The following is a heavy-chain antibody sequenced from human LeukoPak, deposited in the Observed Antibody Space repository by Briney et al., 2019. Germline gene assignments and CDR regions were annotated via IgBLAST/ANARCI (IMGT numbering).Heavy chain of an antibody. CDR2: ISGSDDGT. D-gene: IGHD3-10*01. CDR1: GFTFRNCG. V-gene: IGHV3-23*01. Sequence: GGSLRLSCVASGFTFRNCGMTWVRQYPGKVLEWVSTISGSDDGTYYADSVRGRFTISRDNSKNTLYLQMKALRDEDTATYYCAKRGPIYSSTPGNYFDYWGQGTLVTVSP. CDR3: AKRGPIYSSTPGNYFDY. J-gene: IGHJ4*02.